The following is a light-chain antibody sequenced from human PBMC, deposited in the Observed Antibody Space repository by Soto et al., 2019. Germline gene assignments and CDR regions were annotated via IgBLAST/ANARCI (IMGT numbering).Light chain of an antibody. J-gene: IGLJ2*01. CDR2: EVS. Sequence: QSALTQPASVSGSPGQSITISCTGTSSDVGGSNYVSWYQQHPGKAPKLMIYEVSNRPSGVSNRFSGSKSGNTASLPISGLQAEDEADYYCSSYTSSSTGVFGGGTKLTVL. CDR3: SSYTSSSTGV. V-gene: IGLV2-14*01. CDR1: SSDVGGSNY.